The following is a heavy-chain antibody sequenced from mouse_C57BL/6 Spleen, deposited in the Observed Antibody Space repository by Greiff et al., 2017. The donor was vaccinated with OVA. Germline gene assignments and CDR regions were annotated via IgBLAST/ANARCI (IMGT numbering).Heavy chain of an antibody. CDR2: IDPENGDT. J-gene: IGHJ3*01. CDR3: TPYSNYGAWFAY. V-gene: IGHV14-4*01. D-gene: IGHD2-5*01. Sequence: DVQLQESGAELVRPGASVKLSCTASGFNIKDDYMHWVKQRPEQGLEWIGWIDPENGDTEYASKFQGKATITADTSSNTAYLQLSSLTSEDTAVYYCTPYSNYGAWFAYWGQGTLVTVSA. CDR1: GFNIKDDY.